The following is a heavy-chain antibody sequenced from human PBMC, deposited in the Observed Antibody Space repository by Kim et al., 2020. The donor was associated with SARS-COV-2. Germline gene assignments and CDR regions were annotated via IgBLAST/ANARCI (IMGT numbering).Heavy chain of an antibody. CDR2: IKSKTDGGTT. V-gene: IGHV3-15*01. Sequence: GGSLRLSCAASGFTFSNAWMSWVRQAPGKGLEWVGRIKSKTDGGTTDYAAPVKGRFTISRDDSKNTLYLQMNSLKTEDTAVYYCTTLHLRTSCCFDYWGQGTLVTVSS. CDR1: GFTFSNAW. D-gene: IGHD2-2*01. CDR3: TTLHLRTSCCFDY. J-gene: IGHJ4*02.